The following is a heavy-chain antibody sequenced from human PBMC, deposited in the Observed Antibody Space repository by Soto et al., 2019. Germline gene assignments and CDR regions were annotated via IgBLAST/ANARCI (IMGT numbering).Heavy chain of an antibody. J-gene: IGHJ4*02. D-gene: IGHD3-22*01. CDR3: ARQFDYDTSGYYYAY. V-gene: IGHV1-69*13. CDR2: IIPLFGTA. CDR1: GGSFNKYA. Sequence: SVKVSCKASGGSFNKYAIDWVRQSPGQGLEWMGGIIPLFGTANYAQKFQARVTITADEAASTAYMELRSLRYEDTAVYYCARQFDYDTSGYYYAYWGQGTLVTVSS.